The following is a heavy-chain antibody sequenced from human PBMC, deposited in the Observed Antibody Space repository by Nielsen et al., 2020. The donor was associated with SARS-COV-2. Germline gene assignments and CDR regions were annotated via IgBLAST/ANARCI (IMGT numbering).Heavy chain of an antibody. V-gene: IGHV3-33*08. CDR3: VRDLFRGVDFYYYGMDV. D-gene: IGHD3-10*01. J-gene: IGHJ6*02. CDR2: IFFERNDR. CDR1: GFTFSSHG. Sequence: GGSLRLSCAASGFTFSSHGMHWVRQAPGKGLEWVAVIFFERNDRDYADSVKGRFTISRDDSKNTLYLQMNSLRAEDTAVYYCVRDLFRGVDFYYYGMDVWGRGTTVTVSS.